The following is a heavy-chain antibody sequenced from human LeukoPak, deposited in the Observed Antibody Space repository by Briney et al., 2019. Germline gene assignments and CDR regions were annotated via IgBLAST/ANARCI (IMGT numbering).Heavy chain of an antibody. D-gene: IGHD4-11*01. CDR1: GESFSGYY. V-gene: IGHV4-34*01. Sequence: SETLSLTCAVYGESFSGYYWSWIRQPPGKGLEWIGEVNHSGSTNYNPSLKSRLTISVDTSKNQFSLKLSSVTAADTAVYYCASNDYHRGYYYGMDVWGQGTTVTVSS. CDR2: VNHSGST. CDR3: ASNDYHRGYYYGMDV. J-gene: IGHJ6*02.